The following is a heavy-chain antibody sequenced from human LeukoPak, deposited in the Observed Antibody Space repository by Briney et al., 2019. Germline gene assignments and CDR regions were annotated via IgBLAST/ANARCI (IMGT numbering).Heavy chain of an antibody. Sequence: PSQTLSLTCTVSGGSISSGGYYWSWIRQPPGKGLEWIGYIYYSGSTYYNPSLKSRVTISVDTSKNQFSLKLSSVTAADTAVYYCARGGVTYYYGSALYWGQGTLVTISS. V-gene: IGHV4-30-4*01. J-gene: IGHJ4*02. CDR3: ARGGVTYYYGSALY. CDR1: GGSISSGGYY. D-gene: IGHD3-10*01. CDR2: IYYSGST.